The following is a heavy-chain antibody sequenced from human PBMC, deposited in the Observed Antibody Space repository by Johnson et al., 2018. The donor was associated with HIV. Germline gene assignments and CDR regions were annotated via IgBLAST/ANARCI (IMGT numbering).Heavy chain of an antibody. D-gene: IGHD3-22*01. V-gene: IGHV3-30*14. CDR3: ARAPPYYGGYSVSDAFDI. CDR1: GFTFGDYA. J-gene: IGHJ3*02. CDR2: ISYDGSTK. Sequence: QVQLVESGGGVVQHGRSLRLSCTASGFTFGDYAMSWVRQAPGKGLEWVAVISYDGSTKYYADSVKGRFTISRDNSKNTLYLQMNSLRPEDTAVYYCARAPPYYGGYSVSDAFDIWGQGTMVTVSS.